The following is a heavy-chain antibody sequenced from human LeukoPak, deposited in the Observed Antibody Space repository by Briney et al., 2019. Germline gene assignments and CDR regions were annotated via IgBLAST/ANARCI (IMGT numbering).Heavy chain of an antibody. V-gene: IGHV4-59*01. Sequence: SPSETLSLTCTVSGGSISSYYWSWIRQSPGKGLEWIGYIYYSGSTNYNPSLKSRVTISVDTSKNQFSLKLGSVTAADTAVYYCARTTEGYCRGRSCYSYYYYMDVWGKGTTVTVSS. CDR3: ARTTEGYCRGRSCYSYYYYMDV. CDR2: IYYSGST. D-gene: IGHD2-15*01. J-gene: IGHJ6*03. CDR1: GGSISSYY.